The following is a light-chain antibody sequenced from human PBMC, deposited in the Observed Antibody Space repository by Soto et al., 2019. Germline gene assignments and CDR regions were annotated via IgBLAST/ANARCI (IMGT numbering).Light chain of an antibody. CDR2: DNN. CDR3: GTWDSSLSAEV. Sequence: QSVLTQPPSVSAAPGQKVTISCSGSSSNIGDNYVFWYQQLPGTAPKLLIYDNNNRPSGIPDRFSGSKSGTSATLGITGLQTGDEADYYCGTWDSSLSAEVFGGGTKLTVL. CDR1: SSNIGDNY. V-gene: IGLV1-51*02. J-gene: IGLJ3*02.